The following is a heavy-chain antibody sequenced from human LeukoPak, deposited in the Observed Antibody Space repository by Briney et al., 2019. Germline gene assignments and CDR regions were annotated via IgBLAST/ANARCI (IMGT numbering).Heavy chain of an antibody. Sequence: PGGSLRLSCAASGFTFSSYSMNWVRQAPGKGLEWVSFISSSSSTKYYADSVKGRFTISRDNAKNSLYLQMNSLRAEDTAVYSCARVRTGYFFDYWGQGTLVTVSS. J-gene: IGHJ4*02. CDR1: GFTFSSYS. V-gene: IGHV3-48*04. CDR2: ISSSSSTK. D-gene: IGHD3/OR15-3a*01. CDR3: ARVRTGYFFDY.